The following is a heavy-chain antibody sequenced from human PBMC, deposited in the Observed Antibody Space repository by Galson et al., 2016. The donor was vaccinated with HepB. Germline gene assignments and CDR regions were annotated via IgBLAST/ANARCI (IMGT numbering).Heavy chain of an antibody. Sequence: SVKVSCKASGYTFTSYAMNWVRQAPGQGLEWMGWINTNTGNPTYAQGFTGRFVFSLDTSVTTAYLQISSLKAEDTAVYFCARLTVSDALGDDYFEYWGQGTLVTVSS. CDR1: GYTFTSYA. J-gene: IGHJ4*02. D-gene: IGHD3-16*01. V-gene: IGHV7-4-1*02. CDR3: ARLTVSDALGDDYFEY. CDR2: INTNTGNP.